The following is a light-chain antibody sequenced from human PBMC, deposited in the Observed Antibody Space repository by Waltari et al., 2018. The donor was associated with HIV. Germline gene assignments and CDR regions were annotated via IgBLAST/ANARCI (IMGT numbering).Light chain of an antibody. CDR2: EDN. Sequence: QSALTQPPSASGSPGQSVTIPCTGISSDVGGYKYVSWYQHHPGKAPKLMIYEDNRRPSGVPDRFSGSKSGNTASLTVSGLQADDEADYYCSSYAGTNRLFGGGTKLTVL. J-gene: IGLJ2*01. CDR3: SSYAGTNRL. CDR1: SSDVGGYKY. V-gene: IGLV2-8*01.